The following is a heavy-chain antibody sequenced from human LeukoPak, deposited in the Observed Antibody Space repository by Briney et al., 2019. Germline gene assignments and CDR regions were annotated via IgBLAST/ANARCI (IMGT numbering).Heavy chain of an antibody. J-gene: IGHJ4*02. Sequence: ASVKVSCKASGYTLTGYYLHWVRQAPGQGLEWMGWINPNSGGTNYAQKFQGRVTMTRDTSISTAYMELSRLRSDDTAVYYCARDSEYSSSWYGVASFYFDYWGQGTLVTVSS. CDR2: INPNSGGT. CDR3: ARDSEYSSSWYGVASFYFDY. V-gene: IGHV1-2*02. CDR1: GYTLTGYY. D-gene: IGHD6-13*01.